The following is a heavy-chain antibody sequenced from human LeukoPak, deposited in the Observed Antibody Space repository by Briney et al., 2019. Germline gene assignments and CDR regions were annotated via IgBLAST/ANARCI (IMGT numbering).Heavy chain of an antibody. J-gene: IGHJ4*02. CDR2: ISYDGRNQ. CDR3: AKEMATIEGYFDY. D-gene: IGHD5-24*01. V-gene: IGHV3-30*18. CDR1: GFIFSSYG. Sequence: GGSLRLSCEASGFIFSSYGFHWVRQAPGKGLEWVTLISYDGRNQYYGQSVKGRFTISRDNSKNTLYLQMNSLRAEDTAVYYCAKEMATIEGYFDYWGQGTLVTVSS.